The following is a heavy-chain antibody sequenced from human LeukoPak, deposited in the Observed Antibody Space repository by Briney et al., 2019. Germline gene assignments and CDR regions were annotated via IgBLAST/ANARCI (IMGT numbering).Heavy chain of an antibody. Sequence: SETLSLTCTVSGGSISSYYWSWIRQPAGKGLEWIGRIYTSGSTNYKPSLKSRVTMSVDTSKNQFSLKLSSVTAADTAVYYCARHVPITMVRGVFDYWGQGTLVTVSS. CDR1: GGSISSYY. CDR2: IYTSGST. CDR3: ARHVPITMVRGVFDY. V-gene: IGHV4-4*07. J-gene: IGHJ4*02. D-gene: IGHD3-10*01.